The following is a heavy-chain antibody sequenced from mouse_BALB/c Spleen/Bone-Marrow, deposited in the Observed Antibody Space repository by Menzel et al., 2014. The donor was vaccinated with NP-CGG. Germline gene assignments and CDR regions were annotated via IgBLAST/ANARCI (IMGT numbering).Heavy chain of an antibody. V-gene: IGHV1-18*01. CDR3: ARGRTAY. J-gene: IGHJ3*01. CDR2: INPNNVGT. Sequence: VQLKESGPELVKPGASVKISCKTSGYTFTDYTMHWVKQSHGKSLEWIGNINPNNVGTTYNQKFKGKATLTIDKSSSTACMELRSLTSEDSAVYYCARGRTAYWGQGTLVTVSA. CDR1: GYTFTDYT.